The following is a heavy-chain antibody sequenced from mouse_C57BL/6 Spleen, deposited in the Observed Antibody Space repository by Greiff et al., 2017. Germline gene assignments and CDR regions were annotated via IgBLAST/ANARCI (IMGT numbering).Heavy chain of an antibody. D-gene: IGHD2-1*01. CDR3: AAHGNYGAMDY. J-gene: IGHJ4*01. Sequence: QVQLQQSGPELVKPGASVKISCKASGYAFSSSWMNWVKQRPGKGLEWIGRIYPGDGDTNYNGKFKGKATLTADKSSSTAYMQLSSLTSEDSAVYFCAAHGNYGAMDYWGQGTSVTVSS. CDR2: IYPGDGDT. V-gene: IGHV1-82*01. CDR1: GYAFSSSW.